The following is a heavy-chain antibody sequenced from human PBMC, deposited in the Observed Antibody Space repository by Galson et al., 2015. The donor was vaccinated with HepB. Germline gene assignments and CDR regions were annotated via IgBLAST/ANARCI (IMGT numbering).Heavy chain of an antibody. CDR3: ARMDSRSWGDSDY. V-gene: IGHV3-7*01. CDR1: GFTLSSHW. Sequence: SLRLSCAVSGFTLSSHWMTWVRQAPGKGLEWVASINQDGSKKYYVDSLKGRFTISRDNAKNSLYMQMNSLRAEDTGVYYCARMDSRSWGDSDYWGQGTLVTVSS. D-gene: IGHD6-13*01. J-gene: IGHJ4*02. CDR2: INQDGSKK.